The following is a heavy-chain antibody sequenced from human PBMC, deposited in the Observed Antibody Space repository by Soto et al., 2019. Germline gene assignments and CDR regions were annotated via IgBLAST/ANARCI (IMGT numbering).Heavy chain of an antibody. D-gene: IGHD1-7*01. Sequence: ASVNVSCKPSGYTFTSCCISWVRQAPGQGLEFMGWITVSNGKPNYAQKFQGRVTMTTDTSTSTAYMELRSLRSDDTAVYYCARFLQLRPLDYWGQGTLVTVSS. V-gene: IGHV1-18*01. J-gene: IGHJ4*02. CDR2: ITVSNGKP. CDR1: GYTFTSCC. CDR3: ARFLQLRPLDY.